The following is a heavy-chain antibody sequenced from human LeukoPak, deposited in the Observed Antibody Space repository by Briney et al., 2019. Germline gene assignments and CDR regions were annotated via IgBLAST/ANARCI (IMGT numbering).Heavy chain of an antibody. V-gene: IGHV1-8*03. CDR3: ARGPGYCSSTSCPASPFDP. D-gene: IGHD2-2*01. Sequence: ASVKVSCKASGYTFTSYDINWVRQATGQGLEWMGWMNSNSGNTGYAQKFQGRVTITRNTSISTAYMELSSLRSEDTAVYYCARGPGYCSSTSCPASPFDPWGQGTLVTVSS. CDR1: GYTFTSYD. J-gene: IGHJ5*02. CDR2: MNSNSGNT.